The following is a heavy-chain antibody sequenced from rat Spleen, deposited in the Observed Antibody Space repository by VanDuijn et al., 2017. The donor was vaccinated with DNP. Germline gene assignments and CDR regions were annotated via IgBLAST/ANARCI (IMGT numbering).Heavy chain of an antibody. CDR2: IRNKANGYTT. J-gene: IGHJ2*01. CDR1: GFTFPDFS. CDR3: ARWITTAHLDY. V-gene: IGHV7-7*01. Sequence: EVKLLESGGGLVQPGGSMRLSCAASGFTFPDFSMNWIRQPAGKAPEWLGFIRNKANGYTTDFNPSVKGRFTISRDDTQNMLYLQMNTLRAEDTATYYCARWITTAHLDYWGQGVMVTVSS. D-gene: IGHD1-11*01.